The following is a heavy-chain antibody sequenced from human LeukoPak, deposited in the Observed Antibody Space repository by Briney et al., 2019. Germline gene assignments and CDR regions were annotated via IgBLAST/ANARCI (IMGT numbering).Heavy chain of an antibody. J-gene: IGHJ4*02. CDR3: ARGVYGDYEDY. Sequence: ASVKVSCKASGYTFTTYGISWVRQAPGQGLGWMGWISAYSGNTNYAQKLQGRVTMTTDTSTSTAYMELRSLRSDDTAVYYCARGVYGDYEDYWGQGTLVTVSS. CDR2: ISAYSGNT. D-gene: IGHD4-17*01. V-gene: IGHV1-18*01. CDR1: GYTFTTYG.